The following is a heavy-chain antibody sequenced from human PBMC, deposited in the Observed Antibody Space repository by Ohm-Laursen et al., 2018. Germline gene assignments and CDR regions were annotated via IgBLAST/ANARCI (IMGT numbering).Heavy chain of an antibody. CDR3: AKDTLDFWSGYYVSPDD. Sequence: SLRLSCSASGFTFSSYGIHWVRQAPGKGLEWVAVIPYDGSNKYYADSVKGRFTISRDNSKNTLYLQMNSLRAEDTAVYYCAKDTLDFWSGYYVSPDDCGKGTLVTVSS. CDR1: GFTFSSYG. V-gene: IGHV3-30*18. CDR2: IPYDGSNK. D-gene: IGHD3-3*01. J-gene: IGHJ4*02.